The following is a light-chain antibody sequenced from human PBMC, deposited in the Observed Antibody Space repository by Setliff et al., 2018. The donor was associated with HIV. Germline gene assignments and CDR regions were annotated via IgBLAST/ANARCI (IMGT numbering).Light chain of an antibody. CDR3: SSYTSNNARV. Sequence: QSALTQPASVSGSPGQSITISCTGTSSDVGAYNYVSWYQQYPAKAPKLMIYDVSVRPSGVSTRFSGSKSGNTASLTISGLQAEDEAAYYCSSYTSNNARVFGTGTKVTVL. V-gene: IGLV2-14*03. J-gene: IGLJ1*01. CDR2: DVS. CDR1: SSDVGAYNY.